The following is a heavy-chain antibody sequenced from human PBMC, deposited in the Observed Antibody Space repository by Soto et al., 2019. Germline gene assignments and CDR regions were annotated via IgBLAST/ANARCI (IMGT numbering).Heavy chain of an antibody. Sequence: KASGTLSLTCAVYGGSFSGYYWSWIRQPPGKGLEWIGEINHSGSTNYNPSLKSRVTISVDTSKNQFSLKLSSVTAADTAVYYCARVSPDSRANIVVVPAATGGGMDVWGQGTTVTFSS. CDR3: ARVSPDSRANIVVVPAATGGGMDV. D-gene: IGHD2-2*01. J-gene: IGHJ6*02. V-gene: IGHV4-34*01. CDR2: INHSGST. CDR1: GGSFSGYY.